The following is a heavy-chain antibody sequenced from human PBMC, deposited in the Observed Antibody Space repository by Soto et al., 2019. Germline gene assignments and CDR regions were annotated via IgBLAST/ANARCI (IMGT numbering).Heavy chain of an antibody. CDR3: ARVVFPRSWYSDY. D-gene: IGHD2-21*01. CDR2: TRNKANSYTT. Sequence: EVQLVESGRGLVQPGVSLRLSCAASGFTFSDHYMDWVRHAPGKGLEWVGRTRNKANSYTTEYAASVKGRFTISRDDSNNSLYLQMNSLKTEDTAVYYCARVVFPRSWYSDYWCQGTLVTVSS. CDR1: GFTFSDHY. V-gene: IGHV3-72*01. J-gene: IGHJ4*02.